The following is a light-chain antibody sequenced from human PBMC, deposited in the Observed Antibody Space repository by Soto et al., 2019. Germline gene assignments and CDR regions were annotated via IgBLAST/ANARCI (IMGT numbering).Light chain of an antibody. V-gene: IGKV4-1*01. J-gene: IGKJ2*01. CDR2: WAS. Sequence: DIVMTQSPDSPAVSLGERATINCKSSQSVLYSSNNKNYLAWYQQKPGQPPKLLIYWASTRESWVPDRFSGSGSGTDFTLTISSLQAEDVAVYYCQQYYSTPYTVGQGTKLEIK. CDR1: QSVLYSSNNKNY. CDR3: QQYYSTPYT.